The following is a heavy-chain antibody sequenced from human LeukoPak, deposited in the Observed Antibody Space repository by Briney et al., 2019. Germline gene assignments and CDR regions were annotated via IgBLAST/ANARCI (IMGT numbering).Heavy chain of an antibody. CDR2: ISSSSSYI. V-gene: IGHV3-21*01. D-gene: IGHD3-10*01. CDR1: GFTFSRYS. CDR3: AREDGRGFDY. Sequence: PGGSLRLSCAASGFTFSRYSMNWVRQAPGKGLEWVSSISSSSSYIYYADSVKGRFTISRDNAKNSLYLQMNSLRAEDTAVYYCAREDGRGFDYWGQGTLVTVSS. J-gene: IGHJ4*02.